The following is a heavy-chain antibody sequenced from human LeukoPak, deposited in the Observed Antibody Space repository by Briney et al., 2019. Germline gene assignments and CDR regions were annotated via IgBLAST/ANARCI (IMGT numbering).Heavy chain of an antibody. CDR3: ARHASGSYYKALDY. CDR1: GYNFTSYW. Sequence: GESLKISCKGSGYNFTSYWIAWVRQMPGKGLEWMGIIYPGDSNAKYSPSFQGQVTISADKSISAAYLQWSSLKASDSAMYYCARHASGSYYKALDYWGQGILVTVSS. V-gene: IGHV5-51*01. J-gene: IGHJ4*02. CDR2: IYPGDSNA. D-gene: IGHD1-26*01.